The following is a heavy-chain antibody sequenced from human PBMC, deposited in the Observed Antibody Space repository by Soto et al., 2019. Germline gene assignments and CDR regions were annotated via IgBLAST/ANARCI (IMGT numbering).Heavy chain of an antibody. Sequence: QVQLQESGPGLVKPSQTLTLTCSVSGGSIDTGGFYCSWARQLPGKGLQWIGYIYYTGAAYYNPALKSRVVISLDTSANQFSLSLTSLTAADTAVYYCASGTFNDISFDSWGQGRMVNVSS. CDR3: ASGTFNDISFDS. D-gene: IGHD2-21*01. CDR1: GGSIDTGGFY. J-gene: IGHJ4*02. CDR2: IYYTGAA. V-gene: IGHV4-31*03.